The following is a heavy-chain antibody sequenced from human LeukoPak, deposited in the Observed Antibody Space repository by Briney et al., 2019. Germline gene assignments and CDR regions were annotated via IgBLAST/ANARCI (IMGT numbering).Heavy chain of an antibody. CDR1: GYTFTGYY. CDR3: AREVESSGYSNWFDP. D-gene: IGHD3-22*01. J-gene: IGHJ5*02. CDR2: INPNSGGT. V-gene: IGHV1-2*02. Sequence: ASVKVSCKAFGYTFTGYYMHWVRQAPGQGLEWMGWINPNSGGTNYAQKFQGRVTMTRDTSISTAYMELSRLRSDDTAVYYCAREVESSGYSNWFDPWGQGTLVTVSS.